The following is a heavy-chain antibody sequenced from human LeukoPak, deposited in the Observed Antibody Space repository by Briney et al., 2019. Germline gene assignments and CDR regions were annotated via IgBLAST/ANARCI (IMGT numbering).Heavy chain of an antibody. CDR2: IKQDGSEK. V-gene: IGHV3-7*01. CDR3: ARIGYSSSAFDY. D-gene: IGHD6-6*01. CDR1: GFTFSSYW. J-gene: IGHJ4*02. Sequence: GGSLRLSCAASGFTFSSYWMSRVRQAPGKGLEWVANIKQDGSEKFFVDSMRGRFTISRDNAKNSLYLQVNSLRAEDTAVYYCARIGYSSSAFDYWGQGTLVTVSS.